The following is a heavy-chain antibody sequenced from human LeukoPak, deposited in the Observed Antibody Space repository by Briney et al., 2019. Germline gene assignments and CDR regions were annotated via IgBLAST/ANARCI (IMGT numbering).Heavy chain of an antibody. CDR3: APSRGILVPMGY. V-gene: IGHV3-30-3*01. Sequence: GGSLRLSCAASGFTFSSYAVHWVRQAPGKGLEWVAVISYDGSSKYYADSVKGRFTISRDNSKNTLYLQMNSLRAEDTAVYYCAPSRGILVPMGYWGQGTLVTVSS. D-gene: IGHD2-2*01. J-gene: IGHJ4*02. CDR2: ISYDGSSK. CDR1: GFTFSSYA.